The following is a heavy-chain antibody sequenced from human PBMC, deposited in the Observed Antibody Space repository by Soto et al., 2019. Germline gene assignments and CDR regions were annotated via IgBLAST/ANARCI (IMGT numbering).Heavy chain of an antibody. D-gene: IGHD1-1*01. CDR2: IYTSGST. V-gene: IGHV4-4*07. J-gene: IGHJ6*02. Sequence: TLSLTCTVSGRSISSYYWSWIRQPAGKGLEWIGRIYTSGSTNYNPSLKSRVTMSVDTSKNQFSLKLSSVTAADTAVYYCARAGGNDGKTCYYYYGMDVWRQGTTVTVSS. CDR3: ARAGGNDGKTCYYYYGMDV. CDR1: GRSISSYY.